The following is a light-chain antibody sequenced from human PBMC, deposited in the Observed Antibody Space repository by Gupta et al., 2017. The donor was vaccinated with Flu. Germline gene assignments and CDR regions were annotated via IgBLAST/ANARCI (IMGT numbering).Light chain of an antibody. V-gene: IGKV3-11*01. CDR3: QQRSNWPLT. J-gene: IGKJ1*01. CDR2: DAS. Sequence: PASLSGSPAERPPLSGRAMQGISSYLGWHLQKPGQTPRLLIYDASNRATGIPDRFRGSGSATEFTLTISSLEPVHFAVYYSQQRSNWPLTFGHGTKVEIK. CDR1: QGISSY.